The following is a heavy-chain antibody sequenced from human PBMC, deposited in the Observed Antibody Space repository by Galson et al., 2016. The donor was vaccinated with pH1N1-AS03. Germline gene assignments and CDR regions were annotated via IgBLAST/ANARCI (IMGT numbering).Heavy chain of an antibody. V-gene: IGHV3-30*02. D-gene: IGHD2-2*01. CDR2: IPYDGNNK. CDR3: ARTFPGRVVVVAAAMQEGPDY. CDR1: GFSFSSYG. Sequence: SLRLSCAASGFSFSSYGMHWARQAPGKGLEWVAFIPYDGNNKYYSDSVKGRFTISRDNSKNMVYLQMNSLRAEDTAVYYCARTFPGRVVVVAAAMQEGPDYWGQGTLVTVSS. J-gene: IGHJ4*02.